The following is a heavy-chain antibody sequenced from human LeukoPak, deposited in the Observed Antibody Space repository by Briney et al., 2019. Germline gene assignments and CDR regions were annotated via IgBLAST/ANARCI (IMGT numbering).Heavy chain of an antibody. V-gene: IGHV3-30*02. J-gene: IGHJ4*02. CDR2: IRDDGSNK. Sequence: PGGSLRLSCAASGFTFSSYGMHWVRQAPGKGLEWVAFIRDDGSNKYYADSVKGRFTISRDNSKNTLYLQMNSLRAEDTAVYYCARHLNYYLDYWGQGTLVTVSS. CDR1: GFTFSSYG. CDR3: ARHLNYYLDY. D-gene: IGHD3-10*01.